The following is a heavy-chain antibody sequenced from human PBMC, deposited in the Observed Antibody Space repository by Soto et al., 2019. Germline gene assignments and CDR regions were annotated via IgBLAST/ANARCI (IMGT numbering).Heavy chain of an antibody. CDR2: MNPNSGST. CDR1: GYTFTSYD. V-gene: IGHV1-8*01. J-gene: IGHJ5*02. D-gene: IGHD3-3*01. CDR3: ARGGDFWNQGEDWFDP. Sequence: QVQLVQSGAEVKKPGASVKVSCKASGYTFTSYDINWVRQATGQGLEWMGWMNPNSGSTGYAQKFQGRVTMTRNTSISTAYMELSSLRSEDTAVYYCARGGDFWNQGEDWFDPWGQGTLVTVSS.